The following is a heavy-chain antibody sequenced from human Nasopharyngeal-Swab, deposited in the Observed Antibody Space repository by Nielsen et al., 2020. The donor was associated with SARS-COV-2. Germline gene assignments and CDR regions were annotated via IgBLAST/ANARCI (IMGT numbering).Heavy chain of an antibody. CDR3: ARRAYCSGGSCHSPYYYYMDV. V-gene: IGHV5-10-1*01. J-gene: IGHJ6*03. CDR1: GYSFTSYW. Sequence: GGSLRLSCKGSGYSFTSYWISWVRQMPGKGLEWMGRIDPSDSYTNYSPSFQGHVTISADKSISTACLQWSSLKASDTAMYYCARRAYCSGGSCHSPYYYYMDVWGKGTTVTVSS. D-gene: IGHD2-15*01. CDR2: IDPSDSYT.